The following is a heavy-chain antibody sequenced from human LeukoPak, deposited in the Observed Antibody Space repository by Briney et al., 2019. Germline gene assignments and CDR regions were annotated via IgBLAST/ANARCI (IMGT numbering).Heavy chain of an antibody. CDR3: AREAPVAVSFDL. J-gene: IGHJ4*02. Sequence: PGRSLRLSCAASGFTFSSYGIHWVRQAPGKGLEWVAIISYDGRSKFYADSLKGRTTISRDNSKNTVYLQMTSLVAADTAVYYCAREAPVAVSFDLWGQGALVTVSS. CDR2: ISYDGRSK. V-gene: IGHV3-30*03. CDR1: GFTFSSYG. D-gene: IGHD6-19*01.